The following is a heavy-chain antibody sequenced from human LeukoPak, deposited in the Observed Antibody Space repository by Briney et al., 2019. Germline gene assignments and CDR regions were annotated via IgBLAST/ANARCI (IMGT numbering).Heavy chain of an antibody. J-gene: IGHJ3*02. V-gene: IGHV4-34*01. D-gene: IGHD6-6*01. CDR1: GMSFTGYY. Sequence: PSETLSLTCVMYGMSFTGYYWSWIRQSPGKGLQWLGEISPRGTKYNPSLKSRVTISLDTTKNQFSLILSSVTGADTAVYYCARLYSSSSDAFDIWGQGTMVTVSS. CDR3: ARLYSSSSDAFDI. CDR2: ISPRGT.